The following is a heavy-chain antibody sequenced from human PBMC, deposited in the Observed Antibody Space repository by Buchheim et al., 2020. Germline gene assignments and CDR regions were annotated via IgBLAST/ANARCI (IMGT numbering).Heavy chain of an antibody. V-gene: IGHV1-46*03. CDR2: INPSGGST. J-gene: IGHJ5*02. Sequence: QVQLVQSGAEVKKPGASVKVSCKASGYTFTSYYMHWVRQAPGQGLEWMGIINPSGGSTRYAQKFQGRVTMTRAKSTSTADMELSSLRSEDTAVYYCASEPPYCSSTSCYTGAWFDPWGQGTL. CDR1: GYTFTSYY. D-gene: IGHD2-2*02. CDR3: ASEPPYCSSTSCYTGAWFDP.